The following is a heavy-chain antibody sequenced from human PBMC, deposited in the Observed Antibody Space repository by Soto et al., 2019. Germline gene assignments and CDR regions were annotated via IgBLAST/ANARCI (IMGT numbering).Heavy chain of an antibody. V-gene: IGHV4-39*01. CDR2: IYYSGST. J-gene: IGHJ6*02. D-gene: IGHD6-19*01. Sequence: SETLSLTCTVSGGSVSSGSYYWGWIRQPPGKGLERIGSIYYSGSTYYNPSLKSRVTISVDTSKIQFSLKLSSVTAADTAVYYCARLSVAGTYYYYYGMDVWGQGTTVTVSS. CDR1: GGSVSSGSYY. CDR3: ARLSVAGTYYYYYGMDV.